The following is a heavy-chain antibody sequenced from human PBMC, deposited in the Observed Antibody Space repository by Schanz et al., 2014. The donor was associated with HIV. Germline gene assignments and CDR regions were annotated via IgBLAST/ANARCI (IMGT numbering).Heavy chain of an antibody. CDR3: AKTSITLGMDV. Sequence: VQLVESGGGVVQPGRSLRLSCAASGFTFRNFGMHWVRQAPGKGLEWVAFISYDGSNKYYADSVKGRFTISRDNSKNTLYLQMNSLRAEDTAIYYCAKTSITLGMDVWGQGTSVTVS. CDR1: GFTFRNFG. J-gene: IGHJ6*02. V-gene: IGHV3-30*18. D-gene: IGHD1-20*01. CDR2: ISYDGSNK.